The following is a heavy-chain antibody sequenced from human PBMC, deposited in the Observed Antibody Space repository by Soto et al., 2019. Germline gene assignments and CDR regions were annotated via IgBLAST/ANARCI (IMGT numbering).Heavy chain of an antibody. CDR1: GFTFSSYW. D-gene: IGHD6-6*01. J-gene: IGHJ4*02. Sequence: EVQLVESGGGLVQPGGSLRLSCAASGFTFSSYWMSWVRQAPGKGLEWVANIKQDGSEKYYVDSVKGRFTISRDNAKNSLYLQMNSLRAEDTAVYYCARLLAARPYYFDYWGQGTLVTVSS. V-gene: IGHV3-7*01. CDR3: ARLLAARPYYFDY. CDR2: IKQDGSEK.